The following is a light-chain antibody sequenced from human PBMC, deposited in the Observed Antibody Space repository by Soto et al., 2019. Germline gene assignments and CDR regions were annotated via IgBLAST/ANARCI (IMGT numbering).Light chain of an antibody. CDR1: SSDVGGYNY. V-gene: IGLV2-14*01. J-gene: IGLJ3*02. CDR3: SSYTSTNTVL. CDR2: EVT. Sequence: QSALTQPASVSGSPGQSVTISCTGTSSDVGGYNYVSWYQQHPGKAPKLMIYEVTNRPSGVSNRFSGSKSDNTASLTISGLQAEDEADYYCSSYTSTNTVLFGGGTKLTVL.